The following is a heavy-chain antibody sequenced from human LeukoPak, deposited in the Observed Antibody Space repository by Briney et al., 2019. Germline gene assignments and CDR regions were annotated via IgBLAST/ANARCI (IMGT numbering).Heavy chain of an antibody. CDR2: INPSGGST. V-gene: IGHV1-46*01. Sequence: ASVKVSCMASGYTFINYYMHWVRQAPGQGLEWMAIINPSGGSTTYAQKFQGRVTMTRDTSTSTVYLEVNSLRSDDTAVYYCAREAYGSGRRLGMDVWGQGTTVTVSS. J-gene: IGHJ6*02. D-gene: IGHD3-10*01. CDR1: GYTFINYY. CDR3: AREAYGSGRRLGMDV.